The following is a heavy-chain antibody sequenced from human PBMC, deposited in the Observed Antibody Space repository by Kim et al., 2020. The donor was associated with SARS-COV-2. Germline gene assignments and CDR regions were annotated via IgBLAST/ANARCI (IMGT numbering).Heavy chain of an antibody. Sequence: SETLSLTCSVSGVSISESSHFWAWIRQPPGKELEYIGSIYYSGSAYYNPSLKSRVIISVDTSKSEFSLTLSFVTTTDTGVYYCARRSLQGAGPDFFDFWGQGTLVTVSS. CDR2: IYYSGSA. V-gene: IGHV4-39*01. D-gene: IGHD3-16*01. CDR1: GVSISESSHF. J-gene: IGHJ4*02. CDR3: ARRSLQGAGPDFFDF.